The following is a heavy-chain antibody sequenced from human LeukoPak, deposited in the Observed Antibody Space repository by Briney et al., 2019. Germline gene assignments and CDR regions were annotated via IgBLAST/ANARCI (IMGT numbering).Heavy chain of an antibody. CDR2: INHSGST. CDR1: GGSISSGDYY. J-gene: IGHJ4*02. Sequence: SETLSLTCTVSGGSISSGDYYWSWIRQPPGKGLEWIGEINHSGSTNYNPSLKSRVTISVDTSKNQFSLKLSSVTAADTAVYYCARLELMQFDYWGQGTLVTVSS. CDR3: ARLELMQFDY. D-gene: IGHD2-8*01. V-gene: IGHV4-39*07.